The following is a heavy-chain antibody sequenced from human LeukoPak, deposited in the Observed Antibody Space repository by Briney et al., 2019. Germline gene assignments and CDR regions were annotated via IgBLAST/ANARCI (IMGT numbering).Heavy chain of an antibody. CDR2: ISSSGSTI. V-gene: IGHV3-11*01. CDR1: GFTFSDYY. CDR3: ARAYYYDSSAYLDAFDI. Sequence: GGSLRLSCAASGFTFSDYYMSWIRQAPGKGLEWVSYISSSGSTIYYADSVKGRFTISRDNAKNSLYLQMNSLRAEDTAVYYCARAYYYDSSAYLDAFDIWGQGTMVTVSS. D-gene: IGHD3-22*01. J-gene: IGHJ3*02.